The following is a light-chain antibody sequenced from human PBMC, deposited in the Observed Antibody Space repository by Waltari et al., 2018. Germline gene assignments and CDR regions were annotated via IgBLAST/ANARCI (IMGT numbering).Light chain of an antibody. V-gene: IGKV1-9*01. Sequence: DIQLTQSPSFLSASVGDRVTITCRASQGINSYLAWYQQKPGKAPNLLIYGASTLQGGVPSRFSGSGSGTEFTLTISSLQPEDFATYYCQQLNSNPLTLGQGTRLEIK. CDR1: QGINSY. CDR2: GAS. J-gene: IGKJ5*01. CDR3: QQLNSNPLT.